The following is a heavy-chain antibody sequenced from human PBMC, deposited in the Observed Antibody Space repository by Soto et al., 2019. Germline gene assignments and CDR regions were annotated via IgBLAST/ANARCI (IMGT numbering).Heavy chain of an antibody. V-gene: IGHV4-61*01. Sequence: PSETLAITCTVSGGSVNSGSYYWSWIRQPPGKGLEWIGYIYYSGSTNYNPSLKSRVTISVDTSKNQFSLKLSSVTAADTAVYYCARVRYSTLFDYWGQGTLVTVSS. D-gene: IGHD1-26*01. CDR3: ARVRYSTLFDY. CDR2: IYYSGST. CDR1: GGSVNSGSYY. J-gene: IGHJ4*02.